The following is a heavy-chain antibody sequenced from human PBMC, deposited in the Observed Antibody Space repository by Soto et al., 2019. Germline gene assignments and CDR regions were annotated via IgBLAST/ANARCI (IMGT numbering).Heavy chain of an antibody. CDR2: INHSGRT. D-gene: IGHD2-2*01. CDR3: ASRRCSTTGCLANWFDP. Sequence: SETLSLTCAVYGGSFRGYDWSWIRQPPGEGLEWIGEINHSGRTNYNASLKSRVIISVDMSKNQFSLRLSSVTAADTAVYYCASRRCSTTGCLANWFDPWGQGTLVTVSS. J-gene: IGHJ5*02. CDR1: GGSFRGYD. V-gene: IGHV4-34*01.